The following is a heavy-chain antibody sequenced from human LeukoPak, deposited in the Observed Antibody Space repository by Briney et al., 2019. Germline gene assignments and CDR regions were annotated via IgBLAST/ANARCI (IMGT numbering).Heavy chain of an antibody. D-gene: IGHD3-10*01. CDR3: AKDRWDTMVRGVIIVDAFDI. CDR2: ISGSGGST. Sequence: GGSLRLSCAASGFTFSSYSMNWVRQAPGKGLEWVSGISGSGGSTYYADSVKGRFTITRDNSKNTLYLQMNSLRAEDTAVYYCAKDRWDTMVRGVIIVDAFDIWGQGTMVTVSS. V-gene: IGHV3-23*01. CDR1: GFTFSSYS. J-gene: IGHJ3*02.